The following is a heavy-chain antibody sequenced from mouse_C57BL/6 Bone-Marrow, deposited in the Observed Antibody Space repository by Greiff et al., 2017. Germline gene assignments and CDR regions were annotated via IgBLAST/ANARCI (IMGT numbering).Heavy chain of an antibody. Sequence: VQLQQSGAELVRPGASVKLSCTASGFNIKDDYMHWVKQRPEQGLEWIGWIDPENGDTESASKFQGKATITADTSSNTAYLQLSSLTSEDTAVYLCTIFCGSSFYYFDYWGQGTTLTVSS. CDR2: IDPENGDT. J-gene: IGHJ2*01. CDR3: TIFCGSSFYYFDY. V-gene: IGHV14-4*01. D-gene: IGHD1-1*01. CDR1: GFNIKDDY.